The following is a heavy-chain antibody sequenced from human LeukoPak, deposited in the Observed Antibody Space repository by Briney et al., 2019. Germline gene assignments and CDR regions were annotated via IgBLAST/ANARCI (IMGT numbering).Heavy chain of an antibody. Sequence: GGSLRLSCAASGLTFSSYSMNWVRQAPGKGLEWVSYISSSSSTIYYADSVKGRFTISRDNAKNSLYLQMNSLRAEDTAIYFCARVPPPFTMYYMDVWGKGTPVIVSS. J-gene: IGHJ6*03. CDR3: ARVPPPFTMYYMDV. CDR2: ISSSSSTI. V-gene: IGHV3-48*04. CDR1: GLTFSSYS. D-gene: IGHD5-24*01.